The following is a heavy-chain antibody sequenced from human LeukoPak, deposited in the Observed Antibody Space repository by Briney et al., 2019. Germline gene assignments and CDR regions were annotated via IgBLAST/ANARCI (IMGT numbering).Heavy chain of an antibody. D-gene: IGHD3-3*01. J-gene: IGHJ5*02. Sequence: GGSLGLSCAASGFTFSRYEMNWVRQAPGKGLEWVSYISVSGSAKNYADSVKGRFTISRDNAKNSLHLQMNSLRAEDTAVYYCATASYFDFPSWGQGTLVTVSS. V-gene: IGHV3-48*03. CDR3: ATASYFDFPS. CDR1: GFTFSRYE. CDR2: ISVSGSAK.